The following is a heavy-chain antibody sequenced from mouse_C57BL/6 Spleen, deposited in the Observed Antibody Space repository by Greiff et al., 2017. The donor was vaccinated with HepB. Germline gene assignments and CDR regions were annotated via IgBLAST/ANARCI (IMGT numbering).Heavy chain of an antibody. J-gene: IGHJ1*03. Sequence: VQLVESGAELVRPGASVTLSCKASGYTFTDYEMHWVKQTPVHGLEWIGAIDPETGGTAYNQKFKGKAILTADKSSSTAYMELRSLTSEDSAVYYCTEDYGSSYDWYFDVWGTGTTVTVSS. CDR1: GYTFTDYE. CDR3: TEDYGSSYDWYFDV. D-gene: IGHD1-1*01. V-gene: IGHV1-15*01. CDR2: IDPETGGT.